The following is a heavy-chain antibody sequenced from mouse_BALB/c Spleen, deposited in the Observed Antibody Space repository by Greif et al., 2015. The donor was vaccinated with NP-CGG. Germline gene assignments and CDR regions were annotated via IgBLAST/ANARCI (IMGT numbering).Heavy chain of an antibody. CDR3: TREDGSSYWYFDV. D-gene: IGHD1-1*01. V-gene: IGHV1-15*01. CDR1: GYTFTDYE. Sequence: VKLMESGAELVRPGASVTLSCKASGYTFTDYEMHWVKQTPVHGLEWIGAIDPETGGTAYNQKFKGKATLTADKSSSTAYMELRGLTSEDSAVYYCTREDGSSYWYFDVWGAGTTVTVSS. J-gene: IGHJ1*01. CDR2: IDPETGGT.